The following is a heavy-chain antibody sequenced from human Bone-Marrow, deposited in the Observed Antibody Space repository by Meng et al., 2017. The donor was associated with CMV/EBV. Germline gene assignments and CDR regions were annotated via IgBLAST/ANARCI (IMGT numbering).Heavy chain of an antibody. CDR1: GHTFTSYG. Sequence: ASVKVSCTASGHTFTSYGISWVRQAPGQGLEWMGINNPSGGSTSYAQKFQGRVIMTRDTSTSTDYMELSSLRSEDTAVYYCARDLGDPTSNGSGSRKVGIYYYYGMDVWGQGTTVTVSS. J-gene: IGHJ6*02. CDR2: NNPSGGST. D-gene: IGHD3-10*01. CDR3: ARDLGDPTSNGSGSRKVGIYYYYGMDV. V-gene: IGHV1-46*01.